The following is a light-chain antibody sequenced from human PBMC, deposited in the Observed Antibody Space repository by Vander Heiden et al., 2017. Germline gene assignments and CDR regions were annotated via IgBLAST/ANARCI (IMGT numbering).Light chain of an antibody. Sequence: EIVLTQSPATLSLSPGERATLSCRASQSVSSYLAWYQQKPGQAPRLLIYDASNRATGIKARFSGSGYGTDFTLTISSLEPEDFAVYYCQQRINGHPTVTFGGGTKVEIK. CDR1: QSVSSY. V-gene: IGKV3-11*01. CDR3: QQRINGHPTVT. J-gene: IGKJ4*01. CDR2: DAS.